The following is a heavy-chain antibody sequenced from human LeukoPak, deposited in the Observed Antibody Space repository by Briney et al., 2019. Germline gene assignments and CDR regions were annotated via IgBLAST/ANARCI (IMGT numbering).Heavy chain of an antibody. CDR1: GGSISNYY. CDR3: ARVRSNYYYFGMDV. CDR2: IYYSGST. V-gene: IGHV4-59*12. J-gene: IGHJ6*02. Sequence: SETLSLTCTVSGGSISNYYWSWIRQPPGKGLEWIGNIYYSGSTNYNPSLKSRVTISVDTPKSQFSLKLRSVTAADTAVYYCARVRSNYYYFGMDVWGQGTTVTVSS.